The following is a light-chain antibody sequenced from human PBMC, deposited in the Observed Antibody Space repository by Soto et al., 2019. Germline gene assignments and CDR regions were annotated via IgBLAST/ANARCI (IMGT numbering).Light chain of an antibody. Sequence: EIVMTQSPATLSVSPGERATLSCRASQSVSSNLAWYQQKPGQAPRLLIYGASTRATGIPARFSGNGSGTEFTLTISSLQSEDFAVYYCQQYNNWPPLMCTFGQGTKLEI. CDR2: GAS. V-gene: IGKV3D-15*01. CDR1: QSVSSN. J-gene: IGKJ2*02. CDR3: QQYNNWPPLMCT.